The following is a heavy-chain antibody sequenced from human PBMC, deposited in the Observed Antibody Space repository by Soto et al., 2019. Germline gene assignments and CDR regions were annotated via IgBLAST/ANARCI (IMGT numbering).Heavy chain of an antibody. Sequence: EVQLVESGGGLVKPGGSLRLSCAASGFTFSSYSMNWVRQAPGKGLEWVSSISSSSSYIYYADSVKGRFTISRDNAKNSLYLQMNSLRAEDTAVYYCAREFGELSYFHAFDIRGQGTMVTVSS. D-gene: IGHD3-10*01. CDR1: GFTFSSYS. CDR2: ISSSSSYI. CDR3: AREFGELSYFHAFDI. V-gene: IGHV3-21*01. J-gene: IGHJ3*02.